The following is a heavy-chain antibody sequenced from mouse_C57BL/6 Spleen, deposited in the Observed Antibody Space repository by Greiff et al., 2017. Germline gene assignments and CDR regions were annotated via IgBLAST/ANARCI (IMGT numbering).Heavy chain of an antibody. CDR3: ARGGGNYRYFDV. CDR1: GYTFTSYW. J-gene: IGHJ1*03. V-gene: IGHV1-61*01. CDR2: IYPSDSET. Sequence: QVQLQQSGAELVRPGSSVKLSCKASGYTFTSYWMDWVKQRPGQGLEWIGNIYPSDSETHYNQKFKDKATLTVDKSSSTAYMQLSSLTSEDSAVYYCARGGGNYRYFDVWGTGTTVTVSS. D-gene: IGHD1-1*02.